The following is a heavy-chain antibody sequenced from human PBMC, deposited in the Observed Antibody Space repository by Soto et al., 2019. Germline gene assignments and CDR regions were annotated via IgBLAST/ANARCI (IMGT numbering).Heavy chain of an antibody. V-gene: IGHV1-24*01. J-gene: IGHJ4*02. D-gene: IGHD2-21*01. CDR2: FDPEDGET. Sequence: QVQLVQSGAEVKKPGASVKVSCKVSGYTLTELSMHWVRQAPGKGLEWMGGFDPEDGETIYAQKFQGRVTMTEDTSKAPAYVELSSLRFDDRAVCCCHTVEAITPGHSWVQETLVPV. CDR3: HTVEAITPGHS. CDR1: GYTLTELS.